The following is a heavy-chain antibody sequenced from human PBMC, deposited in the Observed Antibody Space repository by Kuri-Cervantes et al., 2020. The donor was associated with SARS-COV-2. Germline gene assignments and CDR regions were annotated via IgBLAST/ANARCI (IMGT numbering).Heavy chain of an antibody. Sequence: SETLSLTCTVSGGSISSYYWSWIRRPPGKGLEWIGYIYYSGSTNYNPSLKSRVTISVDTSKNQFSLKLSSVTAADTAVYYCARSKGSGWFGFDPSMDVWGQGTTVTVSS. CDR3: ARSKGSGWFGFDPSMDV. CDR2: IYYSGST. CDR1: GGSISSYY. D-gene: IGHD6-19*01. J-gene: IGHJ6*02. V-gene: IGHV4-59*01.